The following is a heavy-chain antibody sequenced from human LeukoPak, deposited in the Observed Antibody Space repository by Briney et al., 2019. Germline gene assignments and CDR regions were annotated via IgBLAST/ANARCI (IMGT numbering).Heavy chain of an antibody. D-gene: IGHD3-3*01. V-gene: IGHV5-51*01. CDR1: GYSFTSYW. CDR3: ARRYGVVIPDLYFDY. Sequence: GESLKISCKGSGYSFTSYWIGWVRQMPGKGLEWMGIIYPGDSDTRYSPSFQGQVTISADKSISTAYLQWSSLKASDTAIYYCARRYGVVIPDLYFDYWGQGTLVTVSS. CDR2: IYPGDSDT. J-gene: IGHJ4*02.